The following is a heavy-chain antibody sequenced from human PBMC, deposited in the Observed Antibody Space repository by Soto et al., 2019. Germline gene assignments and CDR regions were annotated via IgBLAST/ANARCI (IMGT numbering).Heavy chain of an antibody. J-gene: IGHJ4*02. CDR2: ISAYNGNT. CDR1: GYTFTSYG. CDR3: ARVDSDILTAYSMASFDY. D-gene: IGHD3-9*01. V-gene: IGHV1-18*01. Sequence: QVQLVQSGAEVKKPGASVKVSCKASGYTFTSYGISWVRQAPGQGLEWMGWISAYNGNTNYAQKLQGRVTMTTDTTTSTASMEPRRLRSDDTAVYSCARVDSDILTAYSMASFDYWGQGTLVTVSS.